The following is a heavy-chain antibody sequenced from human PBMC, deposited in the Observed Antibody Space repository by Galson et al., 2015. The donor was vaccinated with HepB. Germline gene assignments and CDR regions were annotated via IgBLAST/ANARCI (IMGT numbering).Heavy chain of an antibody. CDR2: IWYDGSNK. CDR3: ARATPTDLEAFDI. CDR1: GFTFSSYG. V-gene: IGHV3-33*01. J-gene: IGHJ3*02. Sequence: SLRLSCAASGFTFSSYGMHWVRQAPGKGLEWVAVIWYDGSNKYYADSVKGRFTISRDNSKNTLYLQMNSLRAEDTAVYYCARATPTDLEAFDIWGQGTMVTVSS. D-gene: IGHD4-17*01.